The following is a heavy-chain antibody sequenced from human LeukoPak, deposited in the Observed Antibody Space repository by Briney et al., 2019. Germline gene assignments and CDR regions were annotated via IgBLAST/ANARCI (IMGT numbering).Heavy chain of an antibody. CDR2: INHSGST. Sequence: PSETLSLTCAVYGGSFSGYYWSWIRQPLGKGLEWIGEINHSGSTNYNPSLKSRVTISVDTSKNQFSLKLSSVTAADTAVYYCARGLSYYYDSSGYPNWFDPWGQGTLVTVSS. CDR1: GGSFSGYY. D-gene: IGHD3-22*01. CDR3: ARGLSYYYDSSGYPNWFDP. V-gene: IGHV4-34*01. J-gene: IGHJ5*02.